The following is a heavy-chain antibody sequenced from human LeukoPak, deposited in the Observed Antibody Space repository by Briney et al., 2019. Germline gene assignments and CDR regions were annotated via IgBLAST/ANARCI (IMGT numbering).Heavy chain of an antibody. CDR3: AVVVPAAIPKIFDH. D-gene: IGHD2-2*02. V-gene: IGHV1-24*01. CDR2: FDPEDGET. Sequence: ASVKVSCKVSGYTLTELSMHWVRQAPGKGLEWMGGFDPEDGETIYAQKFQGRVTMTEDTSTDTAYMELSSLRSEDTAVYYCAVVVPAAIPKIFDHWGQGTLVTVSS. CDR1: GYTLTELS. J-gene: IGHJ4*02.